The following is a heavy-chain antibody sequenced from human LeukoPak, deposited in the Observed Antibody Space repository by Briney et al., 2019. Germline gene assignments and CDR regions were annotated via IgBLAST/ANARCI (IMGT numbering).Heavy chain of an antibody. D-gene: IGHD3-10*02. CDR1: GFIFSDYY. V-gene: IGHV3-11*04. CDR2: RKNSDNTI. J-gene: IGHJ6*04. Sequence: GGSLRLSCAASGFIFSDYYMSWFRQAPGKGLEWVSYRKNSDNTIYYADSVMGRFTIARDNAKNSVYLQMNSLRAEDTAVYYCAELGITMIGGVWGKGTTVTISS. CDR3: AELGITMIGGV.